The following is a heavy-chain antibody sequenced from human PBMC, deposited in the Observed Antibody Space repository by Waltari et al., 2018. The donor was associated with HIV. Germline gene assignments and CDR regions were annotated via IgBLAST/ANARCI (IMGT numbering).Heavy chain of an antibody. D-gene: IGHD6-19*01. CDR1: GFVFRTYG. CDR3: VKQWKRPYYGMDV. Sequence: QVQLEESGGGVVQPGGSLRLSCYASGFVFRTYGMHWVRQAPGKGLEWVAFIRFDGSNKYYADSVKGRFTLARDNSKNILYLQINSLRAADTAVYYWVKQWKRPYYGMDVWGQGTTVTVSS. V-gene: IGHV3-30*02. CDR2: IRFDGSNK. J-gene: IGHJ6*02.